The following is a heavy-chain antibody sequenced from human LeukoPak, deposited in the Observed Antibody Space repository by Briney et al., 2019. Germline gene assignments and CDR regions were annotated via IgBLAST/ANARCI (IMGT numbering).Heavy chain of an antibody. D-gene: IGHD6-19*01. Sequence: ASVKVSCKASGYTFTSYAMNWVRQAPGQGLEWMGWISTNTGNPTYAQGFTGRFVFSLDTSVSTAYLQISSLKAEDTAVYYCARARSGWPHDAFDIWGQGTMVTVSS. J-gene: IGHJ3*02. V-gene: IGHV7-4-1*02. CDR1: GYTFTSYA. CDR2: ISTNTGNP. CDR3: ARARSGWPHDAFDI.